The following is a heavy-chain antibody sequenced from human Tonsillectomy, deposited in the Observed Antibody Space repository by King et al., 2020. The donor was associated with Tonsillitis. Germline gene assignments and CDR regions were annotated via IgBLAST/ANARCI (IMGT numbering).Heavy chain of an antibody. Sequence: VQLVESGGVVVQPGGSLRLSCAASEFTFDDYTMHWVRQAPGKGLEWVSLISWDGGSTYYADSVKGRCTISRDNSTNSLYLQMNSLRTEDTALYYCSKDGYGSGSYWVDYWGQGTLVTVSS. CDR3: SKDGYGSGSYWVDY. V-gene: IGHV3-43*01. CDR1: EFTFDDYT. CDR2: ISWDGGST. J-gene: IGHJ4*02. D-gene: IGHD3-10*01.